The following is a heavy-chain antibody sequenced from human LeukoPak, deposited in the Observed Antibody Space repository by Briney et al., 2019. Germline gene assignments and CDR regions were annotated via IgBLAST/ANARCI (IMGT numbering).Heavy chain of an antibody. CDR1: GFAFSSYA. CDR3: AKLWGSSWYYFDY. J-gene: IGHJ4*02. V-gene: IGHV3-23*01. D-gene: IGHD6-13*01. CDR2: ISGSGGST. Sequence: PGGSLRLSCAASGFAFSSYAMSWVRQAPGKGLEWVSAISGSGGSTYYADSVKGRFTIPRDNSKNTLYLQMNSLRAEDTAVYYCAKLWGSSWYYFDYWGQGTLVTVSS.